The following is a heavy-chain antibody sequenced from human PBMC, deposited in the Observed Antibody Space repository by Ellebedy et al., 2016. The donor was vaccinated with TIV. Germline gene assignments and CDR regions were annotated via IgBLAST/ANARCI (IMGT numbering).Heavy chain of an antibody. CDR3: ATLGLVGALGDWFDP. D-gene: IGHD1-26*01. CDR2: ISGSGGRT. J-gene: IGHJ5*02. CDR1: GFTFSSYA. Sequence: GESLKISCAASGFTFSSYAMSWVRQAPGKGLEWVSAISGSGGRTYYANSVKGRFTISRDNAENSLYLQMNSLRTEDTAIYYCATLGLVGALGDWFDPWGQGTLVTVSS. V-gene: IGHV3-23*01.